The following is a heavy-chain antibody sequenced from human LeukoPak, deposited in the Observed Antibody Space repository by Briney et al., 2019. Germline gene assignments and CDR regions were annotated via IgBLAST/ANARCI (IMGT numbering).Heavy chain of an antibody. CDR1: GFTFSSNS. J-gene: IGHJ4*02. D-gene: IGHD2-21*02. CDR3: ASVEAYCGGDCYG. Sequence: PGGSLRLSCAASGFTFSSNSMNWVRQAPGKGLEWVSSISSSSSYIYYADSVKGRFTISRDNAKNSLYLQMNSLRAEDTAVYYCASVEAYCGGDCYGWGQGTLVTVSS. V-gene: IGHV3-21*01. CDR2: ISSSSSYI.